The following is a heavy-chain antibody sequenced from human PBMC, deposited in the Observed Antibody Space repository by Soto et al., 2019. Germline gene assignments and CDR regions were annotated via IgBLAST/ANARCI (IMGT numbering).Heavy chain of an antibody. V-gene: IGHV3-23*01. CDR2: ISGSGGTT. J-gene: IGHJ6*02. CDR3: AKGRAPFLGRGMDV. CDR1: GFTFSSYA. Sequence: PGGSLRLSCAASGFTFSSYAMSWVRQAAGKGLEWVSDISGSGGTTYYADSVKGRFTISRDSSKNTLYLQMNSLRAEDTAVYYCAKGRAPFLGRGMDVWGQGTTVTVS.